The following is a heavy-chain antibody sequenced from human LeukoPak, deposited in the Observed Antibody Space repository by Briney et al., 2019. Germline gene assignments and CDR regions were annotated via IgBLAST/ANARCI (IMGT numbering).Heavy chain of an antibody. CDR1: GGSISSYY. V-gene: IGHV4-59*12. CDR3: ARESSGWGQYYFDY. Sequence: SETLSLTCTVSGGSISSYYWSWIRQPPGKGPEWIGYIYYSGSTNYNPSLKSRVTISVDTSKNQFSLKLSSVTAADTAVYYCARESSGWGQYYFDYWGQGTLVTVSS. CDR2: IYYSGST. J-gene: IGHJ4*02. D-gene: IGHD6-19*01.